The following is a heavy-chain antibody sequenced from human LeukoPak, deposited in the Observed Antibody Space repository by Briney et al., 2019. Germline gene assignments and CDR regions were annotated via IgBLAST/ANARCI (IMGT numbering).Heavy chain of an antibody. CDR2: ISSSGSTI. CDR1: GFTFDDYG. J-gene: IGHJ6*03. CDR3: ARGPPRYYYGSGSYYYYYMDV. Sequence: PGGSLRLSCAASGFTFDDYGMSWVRQAPGKGLEWVSYISSSGSTIYYADSVKGRFTISRDNAKNSLYLQMNSLRAEDTAVYYCARGPPRYYYGSGSYYYYYMDVWGKGTTVTVSS. V-gene: IGHV3-48*03. D-gene: IGHD3-10*01.